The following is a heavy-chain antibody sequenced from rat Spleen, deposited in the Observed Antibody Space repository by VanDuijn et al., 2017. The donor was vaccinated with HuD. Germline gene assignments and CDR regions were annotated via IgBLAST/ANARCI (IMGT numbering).Heavy chain of an antibody. J-gene: IGHJ2*01. CDR2: ISPSGGSP. CDR3: TTLTDGTYYPYFDY. D-gene: IGHD1-12*02. Sequence: EVQLVESGGGLVQPGRSLKLSCAASGFTFSNFGMHWLRQAPTKGLEWVASISPSGGSPYYLDSVKGRFTISRDNAKTTLYLQMDSLRSADTATYYCTTLTDGTYYPYFDYWGQGVMVTVSS. V-gene: IGHV5-19*01. CDR1: GFTFSNFG.